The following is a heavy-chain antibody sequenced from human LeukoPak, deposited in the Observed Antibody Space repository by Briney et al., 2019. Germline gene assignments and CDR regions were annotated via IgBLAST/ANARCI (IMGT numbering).Heavy chain of an antibody. V-gene: IGHV4-34*01. CDR3: ARGGGPKNAARSPRQPLANFDY. CDR2: INHSGST. D-gene: IGHD6-6*01. Sequence: SETLSLTCAVYGGSFSGYYWSWIRQPPGKGLEWIGEINHSGSTNYNPSLKSRVTISVDTSKNQFPLKLSSVTAADTAVYYCARGGGPKNAARSPRQPLANFDYWGQGTLVTVSS. CDR1: GGSFSGYY. J-gene: IGHJ4*02.